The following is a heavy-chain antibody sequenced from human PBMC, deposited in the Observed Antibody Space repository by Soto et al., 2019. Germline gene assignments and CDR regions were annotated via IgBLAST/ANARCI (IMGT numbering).Heavy chain of an antibody. D-gene: IGHD4-17*01. J-gene: IGHJ4*02. Sequence: SCKASGYTFTNYGMHWVRQAPGKGLEWVGVIYYDGTNKYYADSVEGRFTISRDNSKNTLYLQMNSLRAEDTAVYYCARDRDWHTTGCYFDLWGQGTLVTVSS. CDR3: ARDRDWHTTGCYFDL. CDR1: GYTFTNYG. V-gene: IGHV3-33*01. CDR2: IYYDGTNK.